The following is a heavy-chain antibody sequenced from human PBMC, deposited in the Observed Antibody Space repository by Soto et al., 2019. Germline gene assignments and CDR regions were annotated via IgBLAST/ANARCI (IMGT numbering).Heavy chain of an antibody. V-gene: IGHV3-30-3*01. CDR3: ARDPTTVTILEVDY. J-gene: IGHJ4*02. D-gene: IGHD4-17*01. CDR1: GFTFSSYA. Sequence: QVQLVESGGGVVQPGRSLRLSCAASGFTFSSYAMHWVRQAPGKGLEWVAVISYDGSNKYYADSVKGRFTISRDNSKNTLYLQMNSLRAEDTAVYYCARDPTTVTILEVDYWGQGTLVTVSS. CDR2: ISYDGSNK.